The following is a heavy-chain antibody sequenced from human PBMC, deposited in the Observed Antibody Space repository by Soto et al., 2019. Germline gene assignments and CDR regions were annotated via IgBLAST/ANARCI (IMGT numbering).Heavy chain of an antibody. CDR2: INPNSGGT. J-gene: IGHJ4*02. D-gene: IGHD3-9*01. Sequence: ASVKVSCKASGGTFSSYTISWVRQAPGQGLEWMGWINPNSGGTNYAQKFQGWVTITRDTSISTAYMELSSLRSEDTAVYYCAKDGRYYDILTGYYSSGYYFDYWGQGTLVTVSS. V-gene: IGHV1-2*04. CDR1: GGTFSSYT. CDR3: AKDGRYYDILTGYYSSGYYFDY.